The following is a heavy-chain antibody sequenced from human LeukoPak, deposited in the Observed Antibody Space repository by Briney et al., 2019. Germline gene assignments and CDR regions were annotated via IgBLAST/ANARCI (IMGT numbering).Heavy chain of an antibody. Sequence: SESLSLTCTVSGGSISSSSYYWGWIRQPPGKGLEWFVSIYYSGSTYYNPSLNSRVTISVDTSKKQFSLKLSSVTAAHTAVYYCASRYCSSTSCYMFDYWGQGTLVTVSS. CDR1: GGSISSSSYY. CDR2: IYYSGST. D-gene: IGHD2-2*02. J-gene: IGHJ4*02. CDR3: ASRYCSSTSCYMFDY. V-gene: IGHV4-39*01.